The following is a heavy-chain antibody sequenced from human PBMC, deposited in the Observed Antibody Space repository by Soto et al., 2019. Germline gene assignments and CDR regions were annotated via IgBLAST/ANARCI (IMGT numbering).Heavy chain of an antibody. CDR2: IWYDGSNK. J-gene: IGHJ5*02. V-gene: IGHV3-33*01. CDR1: GFTFSSYG. D-gene: IGHD2-15*01. Sequence: PGGSLRLSCAASGFTFSSYGMHWVRQAPGKGLEWVAVIWYDGSNKYYADSVKGRFTISGDNSKNTLYLQMNSLRAEDTAVYYCARGCSGGSCYSREEPGNWFDPWGQGTLVTVSS. CDR3: ARGCSGGSCYSREEPGNWFDP.